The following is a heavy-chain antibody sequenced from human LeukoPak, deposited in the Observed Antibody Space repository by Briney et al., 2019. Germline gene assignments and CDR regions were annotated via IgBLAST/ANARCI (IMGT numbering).Heavy chain of an antibody. J-gene: IGHJ6*04. Sequence: GGSLRLSCAAFGFSFSSYSMNWARQSPGKGLEWDSYISSSGSTIYYADSVKGRFTISRDNAKNSLYLQMNSLRAEDTAVYYCAELGITMIGGVWGKGTTVTISS. D-gene: IGHD3-10*02. V-gene: IGHV3-48*04. CDR3: AELGITMIGGV. CDR1: GFSFSSYS. CDR2: ISSSGSTI.